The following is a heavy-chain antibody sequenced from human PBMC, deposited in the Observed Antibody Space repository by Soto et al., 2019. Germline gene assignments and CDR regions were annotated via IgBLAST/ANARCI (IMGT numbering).Heavy chain of an antibody. D-gene: IGHD6-13*01. Sequence: QVQLVQSGAEVKKPGASVKVSCKASGYTFTSYGISWVRQAPGQGLEWMGWISAYNGNTNYAQKLQGRVTMTTDTSTSTAYMELRSLRSDDTAVYYCARGLSSSNWYGRVYYYYGMDVWGQGTTVTVSS. J-gene: IGHJ6*02. CDR2: ISAYNGNT. CDR1: GYTFTSYG. CDR3: ARGLSSSNWYGRVYYYYGMDV. V-gene: IGHV1-18*01.